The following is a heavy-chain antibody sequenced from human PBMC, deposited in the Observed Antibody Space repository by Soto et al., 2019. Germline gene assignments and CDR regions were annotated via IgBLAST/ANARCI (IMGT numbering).Heavy chain of an antibody. Sequence: QITLKESGPTLVKPTQTLTLTCTFSGFSLSTSGVGVGWIRQPPGKALEWLALIYWDDDKRYSPSLNSRLTTTKDSAKNQVVLTMTNMDPVDTATYYCAHSLIPNWGSRGAFDYWGQGTLVTVSS. CDR3: AHSLIPNWGSRGAFDY. CDR1: GFSLSTSGVG. V-gene: IGHV2-5*02. CDR2: IYWDDDK. D-gene: IGHD7-27*01. J-gene: IGHJ4*02.